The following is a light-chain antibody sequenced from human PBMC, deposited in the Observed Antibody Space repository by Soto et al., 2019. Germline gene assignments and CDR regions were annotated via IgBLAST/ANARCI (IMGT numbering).Light chain of an antibody. CDR1: QGISSY. Sequence: AIRMTQSTSSLSASTGDRVTITCRASQGISSYLAWFQQKPGRPPKLLMSATSTLQSDVPSRFSGSGSGTDFTLTIGCLQSEDLATYYCQQYSTYPWTFGQGTKVEIK. V-gene: IGKV1-8*01. J-gene: IGKJ1*01. CDR3: QQYSTYPWT. CDR2: ATS.